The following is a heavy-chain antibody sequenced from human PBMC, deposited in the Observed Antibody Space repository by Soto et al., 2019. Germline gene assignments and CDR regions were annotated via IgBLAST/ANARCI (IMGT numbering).Heavy chain of an antibody. D-gene: IGHD3-10*01. Sequence: GGSLRLSCAASGFTFSSYGMHWVRQAPGKGLEWVAVISYDGSNKYYADSVKGRFTISRDNSKNTLYLQMNSLRAEDTAVYYCARYPYYYGSGSMMALDAFEIWGQGTMVTVSS. J-gene: IGHJ3*02. CDR3: ARYPYYYGSGSMMALDAFEI. CDR1: GFTFSSYG. CDR2: ISYDGSNK. V-gene: IGHV3-30*03.